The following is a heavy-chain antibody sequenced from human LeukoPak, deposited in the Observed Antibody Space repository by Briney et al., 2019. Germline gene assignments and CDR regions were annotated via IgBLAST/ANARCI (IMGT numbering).Heavy chain of an antibody. V-gene: IGHV4-61*01. CDR3: ARDVSYDGSFP. D-gene: IGHD1-26*01. J-gene: IGHJ5*02. CDR1: GGSVSSRSFY. Sequence: SETLSLTCSVSGGSVSSRSFYWSWIRQPPGKGLEWIGNIYYTGSTNYSPSLKSRVTISMDRSKNQFSLKLSSVTAADTAVYFCARDVSYDGSFPWGQGALVTVSS. CDR2: IYYTGST.